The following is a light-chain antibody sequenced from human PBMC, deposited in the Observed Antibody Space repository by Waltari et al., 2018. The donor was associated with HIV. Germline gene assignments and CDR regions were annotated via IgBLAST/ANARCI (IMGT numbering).Light chain of an antibody. Sequence: QSVLTQPPSVSAAPGQKVTLSCSGNRYNIGDNYVSWHQHVPGKAPKVLIYDNNKPPSGTPARFFGSKSGTSATLDIIGLQTGDEADYYCATWDASLSAVVFGGGTRLTVL. CDR2: DNN. CDR1: RYNIGDNY. J-gene: IGLJ2*01. CDR3: ATWDASLSAVV. V-gene: IGLV1-51*01.